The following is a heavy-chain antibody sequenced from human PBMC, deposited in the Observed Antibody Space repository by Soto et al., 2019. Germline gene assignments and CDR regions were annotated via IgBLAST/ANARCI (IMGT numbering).Heavy chain of an antibody. CDR3: AKDHEKDI. Sequence: GGSLRLSCAASGFTFSSYAMSWVRQAPGKGLEWVAVISYDGSNTYYADSVKGRFTISRDNSKNTLYLQMNSLRAEDTAVYYCAKDHEKDIWGQGTMVTVSS. CDR2: ISYDGSNT. CDR1: GFTFSSYA. V-gene: IGHV3-30*18. J-gene: IGHJ3*02.